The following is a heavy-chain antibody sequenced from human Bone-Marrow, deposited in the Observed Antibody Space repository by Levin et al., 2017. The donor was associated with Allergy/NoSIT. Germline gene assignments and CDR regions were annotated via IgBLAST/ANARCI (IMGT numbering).Heavy chain of an antibody. V-gene: IGHV4-38-2*02. CDR2: IYETGST. CDR1: GSSISSDYY. J-gene: IGHJ6*03. CDR3: AREYYMDV. Sequence: GSLRLSCAVSGSSISSDYYWGWIRQPPGKGLEWIGNIYETGSTKYNPSLKSRVTISVDTSKNQFSLQLNSVTAADTAVYFCAREYYMDVWGKGTSVTVSS.